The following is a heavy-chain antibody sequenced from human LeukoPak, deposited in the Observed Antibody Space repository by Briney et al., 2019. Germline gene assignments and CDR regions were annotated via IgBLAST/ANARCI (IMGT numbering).Heavy chain of an antibody. Sequence: PGGSLRLSCAASGFTFSDYYMSWIRQAPGKGLEWVSHISGSSTYTKYADSVRGRFTISRDNAKNSLYLQMNSLRAENTAVYYCARGRYSSGSQYYFDYWGQGILVTVSS. CDR2: ISGSSTYT. V-gene: IGHV3-11*03. J-gene: IGHJ4*02. CDR1: GFTFSDYY. D-gene: IGHD3-22*01. CDR3: ARGRYSSGSQYYFDY.